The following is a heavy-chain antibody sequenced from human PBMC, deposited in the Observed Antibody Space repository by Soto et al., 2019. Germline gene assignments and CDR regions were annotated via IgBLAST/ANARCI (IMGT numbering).Heavy chain of an antibody. D-gene: IGHD3-10*01. CDR3: AKGGGLRNQLLYGYYFHGMDV. Sequence: EVQLLQSGGGLVQPGMSLRISCVASGFSFSSYAMSWVRQAPGKGLEWVSSTSGSGGSAYYADSVKGRFTIARDNSKNTLHLEVSSLRADDTAVYYCAKGGGLRNQLLYGYYFHGMDVWGQGTTVNVSS. J-gene: IGHJ6*02. CDR2: TSGSGGSA. V-gene: IGHV3-23*01. CDR1: GFSFSSYA.